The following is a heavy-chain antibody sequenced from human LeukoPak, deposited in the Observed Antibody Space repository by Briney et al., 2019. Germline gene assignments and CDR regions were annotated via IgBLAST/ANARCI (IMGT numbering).Heavy chain of an antibody. CDR1: GGSISSSSYY. CDR3: ARALNPLPGTYYFDY. CDR2: IYSGGST. J-gene: IGHJ4*02. D-gene: IGHD2-15*01. V-gene: IGHV4-39*07. Sequence: SETLSLTCTVSGGSISSSSYYWDWIRQSPGKGLEWIGNIYSGGSTYYTPSLKSRVTMSVDTSKNQFSLRLSSVTAADTAVYYCARALNPLPGTYYFDYWGPGTLVTVSS.